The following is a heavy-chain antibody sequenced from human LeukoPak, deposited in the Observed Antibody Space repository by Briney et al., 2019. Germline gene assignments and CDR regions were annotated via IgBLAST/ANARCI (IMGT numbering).Heavy chain of an antibody. CDR3: AKDRGYYYDSSAYGSYFDY. CDR2: ISSSGSTI. D-gene: IGHD3-22*01. V-gene: IGHV3-48*03. CDR1: GFTFSSYE. J-gene: IGHJ4*02. Sequence: GGSLRLFCAASGFTFSSYEMNRVRQAPGKGLEWVSYISSSGSTIYYADSVKGRFTISRDNAKNSLYLQMNSLRTEDTALYYCAKDRGYYYDSSAYGSYFDYWGQGTLVTVSS.